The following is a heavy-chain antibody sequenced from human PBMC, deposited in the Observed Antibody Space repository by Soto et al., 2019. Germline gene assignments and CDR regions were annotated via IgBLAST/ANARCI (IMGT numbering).Heavy chain of an antibody. Sequence: QVQLVQSGAVVKKPGSSVEVSCKASGGTFNGYGISWVRQAPGQGLEWMGGTVPVFDTSKYAPRFQGSVTITADKSTSTAYMELSSVRSEDTAIYFCARGVSNSGAYYTGPSAYEIWGQGTLVIVSS. D-gene: IGHD3-10*01. CDR1: GGTFNGYG. J-gene: IGHJ3*02. CDR2: TVPVFDTS. V-gene: IGHV1-69*06. CDR3: ARGVSNSGAYYTGPSAYEI.